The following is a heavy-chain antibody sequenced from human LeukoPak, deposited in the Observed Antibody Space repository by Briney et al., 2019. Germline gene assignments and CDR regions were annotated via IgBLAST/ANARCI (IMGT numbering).Heavy chain of an antibody. V-gene: IGHV4-39*01. D-gene: IGHD2-2*01. J-gene: IGHJ4*02. CDR2: IYYSGST. Sequence: SETLSLTCTVSGGSISSSSYYWGWIRQPPGKGLEWIGSIYYSGSTYYNPSLKSRVTISVDTSKNQFSLKLSSVTAADTAVYYCARPFLEYQLLFNYWGQGTLVTVSS. CDR3: ARPFLEYQLLFNY. CDR1: GGSISSSSYY.